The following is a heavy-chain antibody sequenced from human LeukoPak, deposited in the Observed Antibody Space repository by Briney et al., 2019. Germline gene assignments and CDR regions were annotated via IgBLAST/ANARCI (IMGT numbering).Heavy chain of an antibody. CDR1: GYTFTSYD. V-gene: IGHV1-8*03. J-gene: IGHJ6*03. D-gene: IGHD4/OR15-4a*01. CDR3: ARRAPLRYPNYRYYYYYMDV. CDR2: MNPNSGNT. Sequence: ASVKVSCKASGYTFTSYDINWVRQATGQGLEWMRWMNPNSGNTGYAQKFQGRVTITRNTSISTAYMELSSLRSEDTAVYYCARRAPLRYPNYRYYYYYMDVWGKGTTVTVSS.